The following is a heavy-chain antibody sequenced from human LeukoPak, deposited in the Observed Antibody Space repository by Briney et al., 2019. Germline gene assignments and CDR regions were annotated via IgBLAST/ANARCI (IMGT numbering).Heavy chain of an antibody. J-gene: IGHJ4*02. CDR3: ARETRSFDWLAILDY. V-gene: IGHV4-34*01. Sequence: SETLSLTCAVYGGSFSGYYWSWIRQPPGKGLEGIGEINHSGSTNYNPSLKSRVTISVDTSKNQFSLKLSSVTAADTAVYYCARETRSFDWLAILDYWGQGTLVTVSS. CDR2: INHSGST. D-gene: IGHD3-9*01. CDR1: GGSFSGYY.